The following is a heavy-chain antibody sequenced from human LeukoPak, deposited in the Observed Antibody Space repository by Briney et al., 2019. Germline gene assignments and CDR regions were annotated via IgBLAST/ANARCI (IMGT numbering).Heavy chain of an antibody. CDR3: ARDSSGWYFGHDAFDI. V-gene: IGHV3-30*03. CDR2: ISYDGSNK. CDR1: GFTFSNYG. J-gene: IGHJ3*02. Sequence: PGGSLRLSCAASGFTFSNYGMHWVRQAPGKGLEWVAVISYDGSNKYYAESVKGRFTISRDNSKNTLYLQMNSLRAEDTAVYYCARDSSGWYFGHDAFDIWGQGTMVTVSS. D-gene: IGHD6-19*01.